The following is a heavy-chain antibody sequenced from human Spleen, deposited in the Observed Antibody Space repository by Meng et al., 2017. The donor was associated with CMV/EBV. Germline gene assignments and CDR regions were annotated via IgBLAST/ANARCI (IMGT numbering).Heavy chain of an antibody. V-gene: IGHV3-7*01. CDR1: EITLTNSA. CDR3: ARGTLRSLYDPFDH. CDR2: IKPDASEQ. Sequence: GGSLRLSWAASEITLTNSAMTWVRQAPGKGLEWVATIKPDASEQHYVDSVRGRFTISRDNSKNSVHLQLSSLRGEDTALYFCARGTLRSLYDPFDHWGRGTLVTVSS. J-gene: IGHJ4*02. D-gene: IGHD3-3*01.